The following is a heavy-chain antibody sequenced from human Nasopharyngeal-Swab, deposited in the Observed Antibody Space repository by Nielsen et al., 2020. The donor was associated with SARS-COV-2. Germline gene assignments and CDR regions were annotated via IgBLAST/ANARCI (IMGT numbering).Heavy chain of an antibody. CDR3: ARGRPLGGYYFGYFDY. J-gene: IGHJ4*02. D-gene: IGHD3-3*01. V-gene: IGHV3-7*01. Sequence: GESLKISCAASGFAFIGYWMYWVRRAPGKGLEWVAIINQDGSEKYYVDSVKGRFTISRDNAKNSLYLQMNSLRAEDTAVYFCARGRPLGGYYFGYFDYWGQGTLVTVSS. CDR2: INQDGSEK. CDR1: GFAFIGYW.